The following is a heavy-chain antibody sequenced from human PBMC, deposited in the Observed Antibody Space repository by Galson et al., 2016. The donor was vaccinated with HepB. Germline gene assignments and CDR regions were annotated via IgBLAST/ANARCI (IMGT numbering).Heavy chain of an antibody. CDR1: GFSLSTSGVC. D-gene: IGHD4-17*01. V-gene: IGHV4-61*08. CDR2: VYDSGST. Sequence: LVKPTQTLTLTCSFSGFSLSTSGVCVNWIRQPPGKGLEWIGYVYDSGSTEYNPSLKSRVTISLDTSRTRFSLKLRSVTAADTAVYYCARGARPLTAVMHRRGHLDCWGQGTLVTVSS. CDR3: ARGARPLTAVMHRRGHLDC. J-gene: IGHJ4*02.